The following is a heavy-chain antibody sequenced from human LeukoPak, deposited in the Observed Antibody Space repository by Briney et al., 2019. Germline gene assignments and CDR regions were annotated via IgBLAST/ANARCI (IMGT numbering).Heavy chain of an antibody. CDR2: INRDGSKK. J-gene: IGHJ4*02. D-gene: IGHD3-10*01. CDR1: GFTFSSYW. Sequence: GGSLRLSCAASGFTFSSYWMNWVRQAPGKGLEWVANINRDGSKKYYVDSVKGRFTISGDNAKNSLYLQMNSLRAEDAAVYYCVREIFGLDYWGQGTLVTVSS. V-gene: IGHV3-7*01. CDR3: VREIFGLDY.